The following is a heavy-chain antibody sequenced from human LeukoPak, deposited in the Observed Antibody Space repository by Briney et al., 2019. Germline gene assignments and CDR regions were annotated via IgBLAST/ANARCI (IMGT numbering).Heavy chain of an antibody. J-gene: IGHJ4*02. CDR1: GGSFSGYY. CDR2: INHSGGT. Sequence: SQTLSLTCAVYGGSFSGYYWSWIRQPPRKGLEWIGEINHSGGTNYTPSLESRVTISVDTSKNQFSLKLSSVTAADTAVYYCARALITMIVVDLFDYWGQGTLVTVSS. D-gene: IGHD3-22*01. CDR3: ARALITMIVVDLFDY. V-gene: IGHV4-34*01.